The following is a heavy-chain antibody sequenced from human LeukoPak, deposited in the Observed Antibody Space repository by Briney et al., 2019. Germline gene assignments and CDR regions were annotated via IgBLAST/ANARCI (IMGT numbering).Heavy chain of an antibody. CDR1: GFTFSSTS. CDR2: TVGGGDGT. D-gene: IGHD2-15*01. V-gene: IGHV3-23*01. J-gene: IGHJ1*01. CDR3: AQQLGYCSGGTCYFTY. Sequence: GGSLRLSCAASGFTFSSTSMSWVRQAPGKGLEWVAVTVGGGDGTYYADSVKGRFTISRDNSNNTLYLQMNSLRVDVTAVYYCAQQLGYCSGGTCYFTYWGQGTLVTVSS.